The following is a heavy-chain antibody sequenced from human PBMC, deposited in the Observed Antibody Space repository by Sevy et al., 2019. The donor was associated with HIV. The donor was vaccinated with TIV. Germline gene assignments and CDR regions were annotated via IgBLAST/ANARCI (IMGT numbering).Heavy chain of an antibody. D-gene: IGHD2-8*01. J-gene: IGHJ6*02. CDR1: GFTFSSYG. Sequence: GGSLRLSCVASGFTFSSYGMYWVRQAPGKGLEWVGRIKSRPDGGTTDYAATVKGRFTISRDDSKNTLYLQMNSLKTEDSAVYYCATDPIIVLLVTDGMDVWGQGTTVTVSS. V-gene: IGHV3-15*01. CDR2: IKSRPDGGTT. CDR3: ATDPIIVLLVTDGMDV.